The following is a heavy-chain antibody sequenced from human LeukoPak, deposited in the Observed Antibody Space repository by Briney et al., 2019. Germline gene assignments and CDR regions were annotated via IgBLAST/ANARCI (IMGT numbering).Heavy chain of an antibody. CDR1: GFTFSSYS. D-gene: IGHD4-17*01. CDR2: ISSSSSYI. Sequence: PGGSLRLSCAASGFTFSSYSMNWVRQAPGKGLEWVSSISSSSSYIYYADSVKGRFTISRDNAKKSLYLQMNSLRAEDTAVYYCTRGQTTVIPYYFDYWGQGTLVTVSS. V-gene: IGHV3-21*01. CDR3: TRGQTTVIPYYFDY. J-gene: IGHJ4*02.